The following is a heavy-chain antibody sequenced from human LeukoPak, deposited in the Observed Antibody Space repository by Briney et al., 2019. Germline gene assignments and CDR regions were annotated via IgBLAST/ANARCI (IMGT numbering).Heavy chain of an antibody. CDR3: ARQIASAGTAGFDF. D-gene: IGHD6-13*01. Sequence: PSETLSLTCTVSGGSISSYYWSWIRQPAGKGLEWIGRIYSTGSTNYNPSLKSRVTMSVDTSKNQFSLRLRSVTAADTAVYYCARQIASAGTAGFDFWGQGALITVSS. CDR2: IYSTGST. CDR1: GGSISSYY. J-gene: IGHJ4*02. V-gene: IGHV4-4*07.